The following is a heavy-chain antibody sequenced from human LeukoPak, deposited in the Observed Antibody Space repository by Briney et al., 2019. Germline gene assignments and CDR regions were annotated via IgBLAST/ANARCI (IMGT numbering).Heavy chain of an antibody. V-gene: IGHV1-2*02. D-gene: IGHD5-12*01. CDR3: AKDRYGDYEAPFHYYMDA. CDR1: GYTFSGFY. Sequence: GASVKVSCKASGYTFSGFYIHWVRQAPGQGLEWMGWINPNSGVTNYAQKLQGRVTITRDTSIDTAYMPLSRLRSDDTAVYYCAKDRYGDYEAPFHYYMDAWGRGTTVTVSS. J-gene: IGHJ6*03. CDR2: INPNSGVT.